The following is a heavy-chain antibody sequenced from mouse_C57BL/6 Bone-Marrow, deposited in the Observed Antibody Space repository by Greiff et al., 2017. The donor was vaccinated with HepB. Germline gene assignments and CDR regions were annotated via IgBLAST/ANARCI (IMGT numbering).Heavy chain of an antibody. CDR3: ASITTVVALYYYAMDY. D-gene: IGHD1-1*01. CDR2: IHPNSGST. V-gene: IGHV1-64*01. CDR1: GYTFTSYW. J-gene: IGHJ4*01. Sequence: QVQLQQPGAELVKPGASVKLSCKVSGYTFTSYWMHWVKQRPGQGLEWIGMIHPNSGSTNYNEKFKSKATLTVDKSSSTAYMQLSSLTSEDSAVYDCASITTVVALYYYAMDYWGQGTSVTVSS.